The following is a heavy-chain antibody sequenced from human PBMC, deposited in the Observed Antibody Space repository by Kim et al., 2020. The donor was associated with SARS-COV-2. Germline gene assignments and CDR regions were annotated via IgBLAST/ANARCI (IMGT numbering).Heavy chain of an antibody. CDR2: INHSGST. CDR1: GGSFSGYY. Sequence: SETLSLTCAVYGGSFSGYYWSWIRQPPGKGLEWIGEINHSGSTNYNPSLKSRVTISVDTSKNQFSLKLSSVTAADTAVYYCARRYGDYRGGYWYCDLWG. J-gene: IGHJ2*01. D-gene: IGHD4-17*01. CDR3: ARRYGDYRGGYWYCDL. V-gene: IGHV4-34*01.